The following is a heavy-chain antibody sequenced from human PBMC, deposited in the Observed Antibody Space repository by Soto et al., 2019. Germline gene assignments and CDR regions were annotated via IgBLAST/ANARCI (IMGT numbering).Heavy chain of an antibody. CDR1: GFTFSNAW. V-gene: IGHV3-15*01. D-gene: IGHD2-15*01. CDR3: TTDPGRYCSGGSCYADY. J-gene: IGHJ4*02. Sequence: EVQLVESGGGLVKPGGSLRLSCAASGFTFSNAWMSWVRQAPGKGLEWVGRIKSKTDGGTTDYAAPVKGRFTISRDDSKNTLYLQMNSLKTDDTAVYYRTTDPGRYCSGGSCYADYWGQGTLVTVSS. CDR2: IKSKTDGGTT.